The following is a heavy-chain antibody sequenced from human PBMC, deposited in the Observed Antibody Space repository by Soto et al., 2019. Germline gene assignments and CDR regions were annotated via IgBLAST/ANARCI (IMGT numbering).Heavy chain of an antibody. J-gene: IGHJ4*02. D-gene: IGHD6-19*01. V-gene: IGHV1-18*04. CDR3: ARDPVAGHFDN. CDR2: IKPYNGDT. Sequence: QVQLVQSGGEVRKAGASVRVSCKTSGYPFTSYDISWVRQAPGQGLEWMGWIKPYNGDTNYTQTSQGRVTITKDTSTTTVNMELRSLQFDDTAVYFCARDPVAGHFDNWGQGTLVTVSS. CDR1: GYPFTSYD.